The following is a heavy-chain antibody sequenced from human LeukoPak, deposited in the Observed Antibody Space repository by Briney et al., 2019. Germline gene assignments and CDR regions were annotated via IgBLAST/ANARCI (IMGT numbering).Heavy chain of an antibody. D-gene: IGHD5-18*01. CDR2: INHSGST. CDR3: ARGRSSYGNSADY. J-gene: IGHJ4*02. CDR1: GGSFSGYY. Sequence: SETLSLTCAVYGGSFSGYYWSWIRQPPGKGLEWIGEINHSGSTNYNPSLKSRVTISVDTSKNQFSLKLSSVTAADTAVYYCARGRSSYGNSADYWGQGTLVTVSS. V-gene: IGHV4-34*01.